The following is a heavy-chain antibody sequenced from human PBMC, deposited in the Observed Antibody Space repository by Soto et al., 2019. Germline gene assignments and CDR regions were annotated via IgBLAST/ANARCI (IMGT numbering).Heavy chain of an antibody. Sequence: QVHLQESGPGLVKPSETLSLTCSVSGGSINNHYWSWIRQPPRKGLEWICYVYYTGSTNYNPSLKSRVTMSVDTSKNQFSLNLTSLTAADTAIYYCARANWYSEYWGQGTLVTVSS. CDR3: ARANWYSEY. CDR2: VYYTGST. D-gene: IGHD7-27*01. V-gene: IGHV4-59*11. J-gene: IGHJ4*02. CDR1: GGSINNHY.